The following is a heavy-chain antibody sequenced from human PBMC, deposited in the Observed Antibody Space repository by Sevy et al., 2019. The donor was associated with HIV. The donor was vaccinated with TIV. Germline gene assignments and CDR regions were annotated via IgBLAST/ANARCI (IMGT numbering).Heavy chain of an antibody. Sequence: SETLSLTCSVSGGSIISGDYYLSWVRQPPGRGLEWIGYIHYTGSTDYNPSLESRVTISVDTSKNQFSLKLTSVTAADTVVYYCARDEGDYGVKSYYYGMDVWGRGTTVTVSS. CDR1: GGSIISGDYY. J-gene: IGHJ6*02. V-gene: IGHV4-30-4*02. CDR2: IHYTGST. CDR3: ARDEGDYGVKSYYYGMDV. D-gene: IGHD4-17*01.